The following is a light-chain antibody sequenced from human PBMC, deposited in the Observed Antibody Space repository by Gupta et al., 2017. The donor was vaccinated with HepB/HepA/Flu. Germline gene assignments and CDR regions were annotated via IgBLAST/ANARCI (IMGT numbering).Light chain of an antibody. J-gene: IGKJ1*01. Sequence: DIQMTQSPSSLSPSVGDRVTITCRASQSISSYLNGYQQKPGKAPKLLIYAASSLQSGVPSRFSGSGSGTDFTLTISSLQPEDFATYYCQQSYSTPWTFGQGTKVEIK. CDR2: AAS. CDR1: QSISSY. V-gene: IGKV1-39*01. CDR3: QQSYSTPWT.